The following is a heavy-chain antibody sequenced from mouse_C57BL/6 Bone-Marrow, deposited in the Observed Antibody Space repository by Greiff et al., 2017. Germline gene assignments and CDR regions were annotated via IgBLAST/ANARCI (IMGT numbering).Heavy chain of an antibody. CDR1: GFTFSSYA. J-gene: IGHJ2*01. D-gene: IGHD2-4*01. CDR3: AREEDDYDGDY. V-gene: IGHV5-4*01. CDR2: ISDGGSYT. Sequence: DVKLVESGGGLVKPGGSLKLSCAASGFTFSSYAMSWVRQTPEKRLEWVATISDGGSYTYYPDNVKGRFTISRDNAKNNLYLQMSHLKSEDTAMYYCAREEDDYDGDYWGQGTTLTVSS.